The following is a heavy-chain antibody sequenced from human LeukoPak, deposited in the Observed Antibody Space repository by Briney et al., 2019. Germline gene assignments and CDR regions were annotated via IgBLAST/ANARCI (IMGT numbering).Heavy chain of an antibody. CDR2: MNPNSGNT. V-gene: IGHV1-8*01. Sequence: GASVKVSCKASGYTFTSYDINWVRQATGQGLEWMGWMNPNSGNTGYAQKFQGRVTMTRNTSIGTAYMELSRLRSDDTAVYYCARDSSGYDPTFDYWGQGTLVTVSS. J-gene: IGHJ4*02. CDR1: GYTFTSYD. CDR3: ARDSSGYDPTFDY. D-gene: IGHD5-12*01.